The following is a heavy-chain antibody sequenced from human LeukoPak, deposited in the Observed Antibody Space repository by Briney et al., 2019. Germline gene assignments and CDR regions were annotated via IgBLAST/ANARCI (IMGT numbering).Heavy chain of an antibody. J-gene: IGHJ4*02. D-gene: IGHD4-17*01. V-gene: IGHV3-23*01. CDR1: GFTFSSYA. Sequence: GRSLRLSCAASGFTFSSYAMSWVRQAPGKGLEWVSAISGSGGSTYYADSVKGRFTISRDNSKNTLYLQMNSLRAEDTAVYYCARVSTFYGDYGDLDYWGQGTLVTVSS. CDR3: ARVSTFYGDYGDLDY. CDR2: ISGSGGST.